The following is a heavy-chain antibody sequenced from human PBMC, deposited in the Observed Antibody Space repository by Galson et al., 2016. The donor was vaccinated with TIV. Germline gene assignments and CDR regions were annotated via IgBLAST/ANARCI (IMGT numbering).Heavy chain of an antibody. J-gene: IGHJ6*02. V-gene: IGHV1-18*01. CDR2: ISAYNGNT. Sequence: SVKVSCKASGYTFTKSGINWVRQVPGQGLEWEGWISAYNGNTNYAQILPGRVTMTTATSTSTAYMELRSLRYDDTAGYYCAREYYYYAMDVWGQGTTVTVSS. CDR1: GYTFTKSG. CDR3: AREYYYYAMDV.